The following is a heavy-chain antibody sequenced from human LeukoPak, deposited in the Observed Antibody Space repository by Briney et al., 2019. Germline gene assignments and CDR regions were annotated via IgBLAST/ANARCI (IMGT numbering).Heavy chain of an antibody. J-gene: IGHJ4*02. CDR1: GFTFDDYG. V-gene: IGHV3-20*04. CDR3: ARDMGSGWYFPFEY. CDR2: INWDGGST. Sequence: GSLRLSCAASGFTFDDYGVSWVRQAPGKGLGWVSGINWDGGSTGYADAVKGRFTISRDNAKNSLYLQMNSLRAEDTALYYCARDMGSGWYFPFEYWGQGTLVTVSS. D-gene: IGHD6-19*01.